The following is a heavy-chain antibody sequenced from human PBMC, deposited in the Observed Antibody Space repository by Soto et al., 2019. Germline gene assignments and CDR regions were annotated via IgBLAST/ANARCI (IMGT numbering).Heavy chain of an antibody. D-gene: IGHD6-6*01. CDR2: IYYSGST. CDR3: ARVDNRWRPSSSSGPHVDY. J-gene: IGHJ4*02. V-gene: IGHV4-31*03. CDR1: GGSISSGGYY. Sequence: SETLSLTCTVSGGSISSGGYYWSWIRQHPGKGLEWIGYIYYSGSTYYNPSLKSRVTISVDTSKNQFSLKLSSVTAADTAVYYCARVDNRWRPSSSSGPHVDYWGQGTLVTVSS.